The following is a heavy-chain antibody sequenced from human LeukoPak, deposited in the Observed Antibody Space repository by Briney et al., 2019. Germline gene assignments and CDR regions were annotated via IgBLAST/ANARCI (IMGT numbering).Heavy chain of an antibody. J-gene: IGHJ4*02. Sequence: ASVKVSCKASGYTFIRHGITWVRQAPGQGLEWMGLISAYNGNTNYAQKLQGRVTMTTDTSTTTAYMELRRLRSDDTAVYYCATDLSVDGGVYWGQGTLVTVSS. CDR2: ISAYNGNT. CDR3: ATDLSVDGGVY. V-gene: IGHV1-18*01. CDR1: GYTFIRHG. D-gene: IGHD2-15*01.